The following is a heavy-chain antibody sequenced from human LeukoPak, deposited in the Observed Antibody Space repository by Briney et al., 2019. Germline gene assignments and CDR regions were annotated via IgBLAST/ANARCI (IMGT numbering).Heavy chain of an antibody. J-gene: IGHJ4*02. Sequence: GGSLRLSCAASGFTFSSYWMSWVRQAPGKGLEWVANIRQDGSEKYYVDSVKGRLTISRDNAKNSLYLQMNSLRAEDTAVYYCARVAGATGGSLDYWGQGTLVTVSS. CDR3: ARVAGATGGSLDY. V-gene: IGHV3-7*05. D-gene: IGHD1-26*01. CDR1: GFTFSSYW. CDR2: IRQDGSEK.